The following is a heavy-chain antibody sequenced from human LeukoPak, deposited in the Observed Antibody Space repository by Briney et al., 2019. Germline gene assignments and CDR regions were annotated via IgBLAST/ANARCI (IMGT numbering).Heavy chain of an antibody. CDR3: ARTDIVVVPAARSHYYGMDV. J-gene: IGHJ6*02. CDR2: INHSGST. V-gene: IGHV4-34*01. CDR1: GVSFSGYY. D-gene: IGHD2-2*01. Sequence: SETLSLTCAVYGVSFSGYYWSWIRQPPGKGLEWIGEINHSGSTNYNPSLKSRVTISVDTSKKQFSLKLSSVTAADTAVYCCARTDIVVVPAARSHYYGMDVWGQGTTVTVSS.